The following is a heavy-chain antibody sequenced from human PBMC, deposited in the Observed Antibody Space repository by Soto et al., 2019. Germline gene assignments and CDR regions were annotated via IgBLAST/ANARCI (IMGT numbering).Heavy chain of an antibody. CDR2: INAGNGNT. Sequence: ASVKVSCKASGYTFTSYAMHWVRQAPGQRLEWMGWINAGNGNTKYSQKFQGRVTITRDTSVSTAYMELSSLRSEDTAVYYCARDSNYDFWSGPQGMDVWGQGTTVTVSS. V-gene: IGHV1-3*01. CDR1: GYTFTSYA. D-gene: IGHD3-3*01. CDR3: ARDSNYDFWSGPQGMDV. J-gene: IGHJ6*02.